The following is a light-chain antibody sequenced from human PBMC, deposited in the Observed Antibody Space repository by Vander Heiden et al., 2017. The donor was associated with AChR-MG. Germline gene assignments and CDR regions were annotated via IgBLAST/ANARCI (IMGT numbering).Light chain of an antibody. CDR2: KDN. Sequence: SRELTQPPSVSVSPGPTAIITRPGAVLAQKYSYWYQQKPGQAPRMVIFKDNERPSGIPERFSGSGSGTIVTLTITDVQAEDEADYYCQSGDSRTAVFGTGTKVTVL. CDR3: QSGDSRTAV. V-gene: IGLV3-25*03. J-gene: IGLJ1*01. CDR1: VLAQKY.